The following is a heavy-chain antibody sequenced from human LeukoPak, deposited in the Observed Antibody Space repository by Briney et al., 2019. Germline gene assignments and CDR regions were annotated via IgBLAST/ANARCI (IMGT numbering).Heavy chain of an antibody. CDR1: GGSFSDYF. D-gene: IGHD3-22*01. CDR3: ARGPPRDFGTSGFYYNY. Sequence: SETLSLTCAIYGGSFSDYFWSWIRQPPGKGLEWIGEINHSGSTNYNPSLTSRVTMSVDTSKNQFSLKLSSVTAPDTAVYYCARGPPRDFGTSGFYYNYWGQGTRVTVSS. CDR2: INHSGST. V-gene: IGHV4-34*01. J-gene: IGHJ4*02.